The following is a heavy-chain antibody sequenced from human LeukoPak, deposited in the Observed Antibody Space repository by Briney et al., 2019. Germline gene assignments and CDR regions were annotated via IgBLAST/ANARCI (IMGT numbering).Heavy chain of an antibody. Sequence: GGSLRLSCAASGFTFGSNYMSWVRQAPGKGLEWVSTVYSGGSTYYADSVKGRFTVSRDNSKNTLDLQMNSLRAEDTAVYYCARGQQPAYFDYWGQGTLVTVSS. CDR1: GFTFGSNY. J-gene: IGHJ4*02. V-gene: IGHV3-53*01. CDR2: VYSGGST. CDR3: ARGQQPAYFDY. D-gene: IGHD6-13*01.